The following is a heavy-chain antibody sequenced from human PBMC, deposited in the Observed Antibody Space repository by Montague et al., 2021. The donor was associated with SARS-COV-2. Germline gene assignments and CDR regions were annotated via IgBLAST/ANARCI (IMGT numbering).Heavy chain of an antibody. Sequence: SETLSLTCTVSGYSISTGYYWGWIRQPPGKGLEWIGFIHPYGDIHYNASLKSRVILSRDASKNQFSLTLTSVTAADTAVYYCAIGGDSAKCGIWGRGTLVTVSS. CDR2: IHPYGDI. D-gene: IGHD2-21*01. J-gene: IGHJ3*02. CDR1: GYSISTGYY. CDR3: AIGGDSAKCGI. V-gene: IGHV4-38-2*02.